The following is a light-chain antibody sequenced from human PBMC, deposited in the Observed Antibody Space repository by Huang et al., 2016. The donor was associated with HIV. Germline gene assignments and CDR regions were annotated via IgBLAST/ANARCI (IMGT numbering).Light chain of an antibody. CDR2: SAS. Sequence: IQLTQSPSSLSASVGDRVTIACRASQGISTNLAWYQQKPGKAPKLLMYSASTLQSGVPSRFSGSGSGTEFTLTISRLHPENVATYYCQQYNSIPWTFGQGTKVEIK. V-gene: IGKV1-9*01. CDR3: QQYNSIPWT. CDR1: QGISTN. J-gene: IGKJ1*01.